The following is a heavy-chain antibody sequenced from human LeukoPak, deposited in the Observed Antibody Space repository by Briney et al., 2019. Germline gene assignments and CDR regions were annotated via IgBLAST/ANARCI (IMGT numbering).Heavy chain of an antibody. J-gene: IGHJ6*03. CDR1: GGSFSGYY. V-gene: IGHV4-34*01. CDR3: ARAVVVVPAANFGVNYYYYMDV. D-gene: IGHD2-2*01. CDR2: INHSGST. Sequence: SETLSLTCAVYGGSFSGYYWSWIRQPPGKGLEWIGEINHSGSTNYNPSLKSRVTISVDTSKNQFSLKLSSVTAADTAVYYCARAVVVVPAANFGVNYYYYMDVWGKGTTVTVSS.